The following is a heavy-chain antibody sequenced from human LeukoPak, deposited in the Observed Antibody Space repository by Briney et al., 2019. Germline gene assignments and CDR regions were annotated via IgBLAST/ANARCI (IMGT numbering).Heavy chain of an antibody. J-gene: IGHJ4*02. Sequence: SQTLSLTCALSGDIFSSNTAAWHWIRQSPSRGLEWLERTYYRSRWYYEYAVSVRSRITINADTSKNHFSLQLNSVTPDDTAVYYCARDPSGDQGLDSWGQGTLVTVSS. D-gene: IGHD3-10*01. CDR1: GDIFSSNTAA. CDR3: ARDPSGDQGLDS. CDR2: TYYRSRWYY. V-gene: IGHV6-1*01.